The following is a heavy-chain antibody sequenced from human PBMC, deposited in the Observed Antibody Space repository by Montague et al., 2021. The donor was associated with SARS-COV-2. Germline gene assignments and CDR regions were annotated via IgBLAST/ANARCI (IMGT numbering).Heavy chain of an antibody. CDR1: GYFIGTDYY. CDR2: NYLHGNA. V-gene: IGHV4-38-2*02. D-gene: IGHD2-21*02. J-gene: IGHJ4*02. CDR3: ARGRVTRAGFDY. Sequence: SETLSLTCSVSGYFIGTDYYWGWLRQSPGKGLECIGSNYLHGNAYYNPSLNSPATITLDTSNNQFSVGLSSVTSSDTAVYYCARGRVTRAGFDYWGQGNRVIVSS.